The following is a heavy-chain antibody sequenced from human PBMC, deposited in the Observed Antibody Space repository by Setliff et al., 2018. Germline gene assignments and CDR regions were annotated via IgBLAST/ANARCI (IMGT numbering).Heavy chain of an antibody. V-gene: IGHV3-30*02. D-gene: IGHD3-22*01. Sequence: GGSLRLSCAASGFTFGSYGMHWVRQAPGKGLEWVAFIRYDGSNKYYADSVKGRFTISRDNSKNTLYLQMNSLRAEDTAVYYCAKVSYYYDSSGLIDYWGQGTLVTVSS. CDR3: AKVSYYYDSSGLIDY. CDR2: IRYDGSNK. J-gene: IGHJ4*02. CDR1: GFTFGSYG.